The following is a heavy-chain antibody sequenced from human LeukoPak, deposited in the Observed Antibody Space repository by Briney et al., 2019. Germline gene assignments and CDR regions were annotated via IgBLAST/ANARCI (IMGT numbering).Heavy chain of an antibody. CDR1: RFTFNIYA. D-gene: IGHD3-10*01. CDR3: ARVFGAMVRGVIARLSFDY. CDR2: VSYDGINK. V-gene: IGHV3-33*01. Sequence: PGGSLRLSCTASRFTFNIYAMHWVRQAPGRGLEWVAGVSYDGINKYYADSVKGRFTISRDNPKNTLSLQMNSLGAEDTAVYYCARVFGAMVRGVIARLSFDYWGQGTLVTVSS. J-gene: IGHJ4*02.